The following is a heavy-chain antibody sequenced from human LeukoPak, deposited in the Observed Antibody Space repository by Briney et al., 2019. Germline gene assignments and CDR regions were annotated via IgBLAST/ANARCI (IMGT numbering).Heavy chain of an antibody. CDR2: IYHSGGT. J-gene: IGHJ3*02. CDR3: ARRGDYGAFDI. Sequence: SGALSLTCAVSGGSISSSNWRSWVRQPPGKGLEWIGEIYHSGGTNYNPALKSRVTISVDKSKNQFSLKLSSVTAADTAVYYCARRGDYGAFDIWGQGTMVTVSS. CDR1: GGSISSSNW. V-gene: IGHV4-4*02. D-gene: IGHD4-17*01.